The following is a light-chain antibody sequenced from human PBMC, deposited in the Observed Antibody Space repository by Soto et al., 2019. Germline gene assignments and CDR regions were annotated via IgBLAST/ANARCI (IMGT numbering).Light chain of an antibody. Sequence: QSALTQPRSVSGSPGQSVTISCTGTSSDVGGYNYVSWYQQHPGKAPKLVIYDVSKRPSRVPDRFSGSKSGNTASLTISGLQAEDEADYYCCSYAGSNTYVFGTATKLTVL. J-gene: IGLJ1*01. CDR2: DVS. CDR1: SSDVGGYNY. CDR3: CSYAGSNTYV. V-gene: IGLV2-11*01.